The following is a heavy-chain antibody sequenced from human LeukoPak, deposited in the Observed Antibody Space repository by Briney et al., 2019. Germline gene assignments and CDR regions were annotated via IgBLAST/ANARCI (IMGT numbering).Heavy chain of an antibody. V-gene: IGHV4-61*09. D-gene: IGHD6-13*01. CDR3: ARGIAAAAY. CDR1: GGPISSGSYY. CDR2: VYYSGST. Sequence: SQTLSLTCTVSGGPISSGSYYWSWIRQPAGKGLEWIGNVYYSGSTYYNPSLKSRVTISVDTSKNQFSLKLSSVTAADTAVYYCARGIAAAAYWGQGTLVTVSS. J-gene: IGHJ4*02.